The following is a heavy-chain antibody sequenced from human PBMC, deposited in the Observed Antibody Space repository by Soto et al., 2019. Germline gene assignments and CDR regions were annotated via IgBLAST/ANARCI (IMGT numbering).Heavy chain of an antibody. V-gene: IGHV3-30*04. CDR3: TKSSGGSSSVGMDY. CDR1: GFIFKNYA. D-gene: IGHD6-6*01. Sequence: PGGSLRLSCAGSGFIFKNYALNWVRQVPGKGLEWVASITRDGYNKYYADSVKGRFTISRDNSRDMLSLQMTALRTEDSSIYYCTKSSGGSSSVGMDYWGQGTRVTVSS. J-gene: IGHJ4*02. CDR2: ITRDGYNK.